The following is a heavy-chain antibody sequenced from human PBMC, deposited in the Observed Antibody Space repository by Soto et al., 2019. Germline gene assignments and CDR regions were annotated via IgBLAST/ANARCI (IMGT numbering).Heavy chain of an antibody. Sequence: SETLSLTCTVSGGSISSYYWSWIRQPPGKGLEWIGYIYYSGSTNYNPSLKSRVTISVDTSKNQFSLKLSSVTAADTAVYYCAMGTIYYDSSGYYYGWFDPWGQGTLVTVSS. V-gene: IGHV4-59*01. CDR1: GGSISSYY. J-gene: IGHJ5*02. D-gene: IGHD3-22*01. CDR3: AMGTIYYDSSGYYYGWFDP. CDR2: IYYSGST.